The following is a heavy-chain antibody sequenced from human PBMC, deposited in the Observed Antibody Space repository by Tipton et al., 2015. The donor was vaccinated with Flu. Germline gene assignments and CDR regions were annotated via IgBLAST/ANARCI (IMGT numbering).Heavy chain of an antibody. Sequence: QVQLVQSGAEGKKPGASVKVSCKASGYTFTSYDINWVRQATGQGLERMGWMNPNSGNTGYAQKFQGRVTMTRNTSISTAYMELSSLRSEDTAVYYCARDGDNSLGRGFDLWGQGTMVTVSS. V-gene: IGHV1-8*01. CDR1: GYTFTSYD. D-gene: IGHD3-22*01. CDR2: MNPNSGNT. J-gene: IGHJ3*01. CDR3: ARDGDNSLGRGFDL.